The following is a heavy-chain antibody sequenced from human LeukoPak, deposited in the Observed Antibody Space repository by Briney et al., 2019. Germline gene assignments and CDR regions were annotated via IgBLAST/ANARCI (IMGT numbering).Heavy chain of an antibody. V-gene: IGHV4-59*01. CDR1: GGSISNDY. CDR3: AAGSSGYSDAFDI. J-gene: IGHJ3*02. Sequence: SETLSLTCTVSGGSISNDYWSWIRQPPGKGLEWIGYIYYSGSTNHNPSLKSRVTISVDTSKNQFLLKLSSVTAADTAVYYCAAGSSGYSDAFDIWGQGTMVTVSS. D-gene: IGHD3-22*01. CDR2: IYYSGST.